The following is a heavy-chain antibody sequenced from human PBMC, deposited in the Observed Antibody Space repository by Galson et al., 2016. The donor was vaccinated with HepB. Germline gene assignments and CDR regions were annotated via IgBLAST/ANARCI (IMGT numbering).Heavy chain of an antibody. CDR3: ARDLPSSGSDC. J-gene: IGHJ4*02. V-gene: IGHV3-33*01. Sequence: SLRLSCEASGFTFRNYDMHWVRQAPGQGLEWVAIIWYDGSNKYYADSAKGRFTISIDKAKNSVYLQMNSLRVEDTAVYYCARDLPSSGSDCWGQGTLVTVSS. CDR1: GFTFRNYD. D-gene: IGHD1-14*01. CDR2: IWYDGSNK.